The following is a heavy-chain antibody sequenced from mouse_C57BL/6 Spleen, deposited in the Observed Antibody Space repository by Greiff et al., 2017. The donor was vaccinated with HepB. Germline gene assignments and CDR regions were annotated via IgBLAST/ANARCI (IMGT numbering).Heavy chain of an antibody. CDR2: IDPSDSYT. D-gene: IGHD2-5*01. CDR1: GYTFTSYW. J-gene: IGHJ2*01. CDR3: AIFKAYSNYVGFDY. V-gene: IGHV1-69*01. Sequence: QVQLQQPGAELVMPGASVKLSCKASGYTFTSYWMHWVKQRPGQGLEWIGEIDPSDSYTNYNQKFKGKSTLTVDKSSSTAYMQLSSLTSEDSAVYYCAIFKAYSNYVGFDYWGQGTTLTVSS.